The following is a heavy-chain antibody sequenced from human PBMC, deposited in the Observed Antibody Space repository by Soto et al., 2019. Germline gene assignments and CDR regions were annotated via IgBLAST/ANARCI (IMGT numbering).Heavy chain of an antibody. CDR1: CYTFSRYG. V-gene: IGHV1-18*01. CDR2: ISGYNGDT. CDR3: VREGVAPYYHYGMDV. D-gene: IGHD5-12*01. J-gene: IGHJ6*02. Sequence: ASVKVTCKASCYTFSRYGMSWVRQAPGQGLEKIGWISGYNGDTNYAQNFQGRVTMTIDTSTTTANLELRSLTSDDTAVYYCVREGVAPYYHYGMDVWG.